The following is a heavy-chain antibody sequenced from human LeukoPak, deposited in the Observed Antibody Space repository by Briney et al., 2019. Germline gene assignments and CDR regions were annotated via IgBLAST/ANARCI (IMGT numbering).Heavy chain of an antibody. V-gene: IGHV4-34*01. CDR1: GGSFSGYY. Sequence: PSETLSLTCAVYGGSFSGYYWSWIRQPPGKGLEWIGEINHSGSTNYNPSLKSRVTISVDTSKNQFSLKLSSVTAADTAVYYCARVPHAALRYFDWPRYYFHYWGQGTLVTVSS. J-gene: IGHJ4*02. D-gene: IGHD3-9*01. CDR3: ARVPHAALRYFDWPRYYFHY. CDR2: INHSGST.